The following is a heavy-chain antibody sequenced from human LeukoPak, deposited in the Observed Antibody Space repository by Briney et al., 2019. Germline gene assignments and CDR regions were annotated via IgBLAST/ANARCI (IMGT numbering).Heavy chain of an antibody. Sequence: PGGSLRLSCAASGFTFDDYAMHWVRQAPGKGLEWVSGISWNSGSIGYADSVKARFTISRDNSKNTLYLQMNSLRAEDMAVYYCAKAAHYDFWSGYDYWGQGTVVTVSS. CDR2: ISWNSGSI. CDR1: GFTFDDYA. V-gene: IGHV3-9*03. J-gene: IGHJ4*02. CDR3: AKAAHYDFWSGYDY. D-gene: IGHD3-3*01.